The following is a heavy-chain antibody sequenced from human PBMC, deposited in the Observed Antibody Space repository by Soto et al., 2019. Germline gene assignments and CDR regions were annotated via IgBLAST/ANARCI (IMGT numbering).Heavy chain of an antibody. Sequence: GGSLRLSCVASGFTFRSYWMHWVRQVPGKGLVWVSRIHTDGIVTNYADSVKGRFTISRDNAENTLYLQMNSLRDDDTAVYYCARAGMATVSFFDYWGQGTLVTVSS. CDR3: ARAGMATVSFFDY. CDR1: GFTFRSYW. D-gene: IGHD4-4*01. CDR2: IHTDGIVT. J-gene: IGHJ4*02. V-gene: IGHV3-74*01.